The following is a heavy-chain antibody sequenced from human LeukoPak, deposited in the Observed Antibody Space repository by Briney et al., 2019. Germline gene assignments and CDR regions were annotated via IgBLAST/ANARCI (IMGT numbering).Heavy chain of an antibody. CDR3: ARAPTTSPFYFDY. CDR2: INWSGGST. Sequence: SGGSLRLSCTASGFAFDEHGMSWVRQVPGKGLEWVSGINWSGGSTGYADPLRGRFTISRDNAKNSPYLQMDSLRAEDTALYYCARAPTTSPFYFDYWGQGTLVTVSS. CDR1: GFAFDEHG. J-gene: IGHJ4*02. D-gene: IGHD1-26*01. V-gene: IGHV3-20*04.